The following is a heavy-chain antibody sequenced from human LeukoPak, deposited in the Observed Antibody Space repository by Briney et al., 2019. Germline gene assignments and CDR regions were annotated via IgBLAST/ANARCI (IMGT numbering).Heavy chain of an antibody. V-gene: IGHV3-48*04. CDR2: ISPGSETI. CDR3: ARIDGPTVFTYYMDL. J-gene: IGHJ6*03. D-gene: IGHD3-16*01. CDR1: GFSFNRRG. Sequence: PGGSLRLSCATSGFSFNRRGMNWVRQPPGKGLEWVSYISPGSETIFYAESVQGRFAVSRDDAKGSLYLQMHTLRVEDTAVYYCARIDGPTVFTYYMDLWGKGTTVTVAS.